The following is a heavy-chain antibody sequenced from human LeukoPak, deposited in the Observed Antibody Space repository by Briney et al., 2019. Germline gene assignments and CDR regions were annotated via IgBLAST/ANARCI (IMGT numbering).Heavy chain of an antibody. Sequence: GGSLRLSCAASGVSFSNYGMHWVRQAPGKGLEWVAFIQYDGLNKYNADSVKGRSTISRDNSRDTLYLQMNSLRPEDTAIYFCASGRPYYYFDFWGQGTLVTVSS. CDR2: IQYDGLNK. J-gene: IGHJ4*02. D-gene: IGHD6-6*01. CDR3: ASGRPYYYFDF. CDR1: GVSFSNYG. V-gene: IGHV3-30*02.